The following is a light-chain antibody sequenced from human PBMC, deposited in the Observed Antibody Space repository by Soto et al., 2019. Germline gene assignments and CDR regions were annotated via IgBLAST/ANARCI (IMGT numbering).Light chain of an antibody. V-gene: IGKV3-11*01. CDR1: QNDGTP. Sequence: PGDRATLSCRASQNDGTPLAWYQHKGGQAPRLLIFDASKRAAGVPGRFSGSVSGTDFVLSINNLEPEDFASYYCQQRGNWLFGQGTKLEIK. J-gene: IGKJ2*01. CDR3: QQRGNWL. CDR2: DAS.